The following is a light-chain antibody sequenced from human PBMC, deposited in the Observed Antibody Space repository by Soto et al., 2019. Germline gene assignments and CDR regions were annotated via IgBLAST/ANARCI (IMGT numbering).Light chain of an antibody. J-gene: IGKJ2*01. Sequence: EIVLTQSPGTLYLSPGERATLSCRASQSVSSNYLAWYQQKRGQAPRLLIYAASARATGIPDRFSDSGSGTDFTLTISRLEPEDFAVYFCQLYGSSPPRYTFAQGTKVDIK. CDR2: AAS. CDR3: QLYGSSPPRYT. V-gene: IGKV3-20*01. CDR1: QSVSSNY.